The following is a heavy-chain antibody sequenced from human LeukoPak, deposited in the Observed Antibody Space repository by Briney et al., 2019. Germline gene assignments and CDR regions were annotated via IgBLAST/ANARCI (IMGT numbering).Heavy chain of an antibody. CDR3: SPSGSFYFDY. J-gene: IGHJ4*02. Sequence: GGSLRLSCAASGFTFSGSALHWVRQASGKGLEWVGRIRSKPNNYATAYAASVKGRFTISRDDPKNTAYLQMNSLKTEDTAVYYCSPSGSFYFDYWGQGTLVTVSS. D-gene: IGHD3-10*01. CDR1: GFTFSGSA. CDR2: IRSKPNNYAT. V-gene: IGHV3-73*01.